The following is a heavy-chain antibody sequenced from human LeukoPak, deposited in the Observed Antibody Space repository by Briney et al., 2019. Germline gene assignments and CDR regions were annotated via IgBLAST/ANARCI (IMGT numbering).Heavy chain of an antibody. CDR1: GFIFNNYA. CDR3: AKDNRRHYTSGPNPDSLH. J-gene: IGHJ4*02. Sequence: GRSLRLSCAGSGFIFNNYAMHWVRQPPGKGLEWVSGISWNSGSIDYADSVKGRFSISRDNAKNSLYLQMNSLRVEDTAFYYCAKDNRRHYTSGPNPDSLHWGQGALVTVSS. D-gene: IGHD6-19*01. V-gene: IGHV3-9*01. CDR2: ISWNSGSI.